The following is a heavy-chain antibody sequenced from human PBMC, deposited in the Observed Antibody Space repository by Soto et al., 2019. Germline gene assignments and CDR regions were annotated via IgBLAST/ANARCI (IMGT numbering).Heavy chain of an antibody. CDR3: ARHTRNQFDP. Sequence: SETQSLTCAIYCGSFSGYYWSWIRQPPGKGLEWIGEINHSGSTNYNPSLKSRVTISVDTSKNQFSLTLSSVTAADTAVYYCARHTRNQFDPWGQGTLVTVSS. V-gene: IGHV4-34*01. CDR2: INHSGST. J-gene: IGHJ5*02. CDR1: CGSFSGYY.